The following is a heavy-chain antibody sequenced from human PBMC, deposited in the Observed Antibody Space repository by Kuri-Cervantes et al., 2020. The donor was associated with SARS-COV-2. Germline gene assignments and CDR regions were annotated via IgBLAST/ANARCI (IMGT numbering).Heavy chain of an antibody. CDR1: GASISSSTYY. D-gene: IGHD2-2*01. J-gene: IGHJ4*02. CDR3: ARVVPAAVFDY. V-gene: IGHV4-39*01. CDR2: IYESGDT. Sequence: SETLSLTCTVSGASISSSTYYWGWIRRSPGKGLEWLGSIYESGDTYYSSSLKSRLSLPVDTSKNQFSLKLSSVTAADTAVYYCARVVPAAVFDYWGQGTLVTVSS.